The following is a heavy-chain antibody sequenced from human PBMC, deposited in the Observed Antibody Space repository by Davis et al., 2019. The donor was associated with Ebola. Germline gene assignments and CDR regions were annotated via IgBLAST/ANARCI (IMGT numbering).Heavy chain of an antibody. J-gene: IGHJ5*02. CDR1: GYTFSNYG. Sequence: ASVKVSCKASGYTFSNYGFTWVRQAPGQGLEWMGWISAYNGNTNYAQKLQGRVTMTTDTSTSTAYMELRSLRSDDTAVYYCARVGAGNRFDPWGQGTLVTVSS. CDR2: ISAYNGNT. V-gene: IGHV1-18*04. D-gene: IGHD6-25*01. CDR3: ARVGAGNRFDP.